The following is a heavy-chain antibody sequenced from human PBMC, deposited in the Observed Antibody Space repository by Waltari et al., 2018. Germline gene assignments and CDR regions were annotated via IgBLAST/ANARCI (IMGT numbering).Heavy chain of an antibody. CDR2: IYTTGST. CDR3: ARVNRGSSGSRSFSDY. Sequence: QVQLQESGPGQVKPSETLSLTCTVSGGYLRSYYWRWIRQPAGKGLEWIGRIYTTGSTNYNPSLKSRVTMSVDTAKNQFSLKLSSVTAADTAVYFCARVNRGSSGSRSFSDYWGQGTLVTVSS. D-gene: IGHD6-25*01. J-gene: IGHJ4*02. CDR1: GGYLRSYY. V-gene: IGHV4-4*07.